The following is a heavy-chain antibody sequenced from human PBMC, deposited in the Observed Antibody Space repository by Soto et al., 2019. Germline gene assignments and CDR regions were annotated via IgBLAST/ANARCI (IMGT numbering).Heavy chain of an antibody. CDR3: ATSYDSTGRDAFDI. CDR1: GGSIGRSTYY. D-gene: IGHD3-22*01. Sequence: SETLSLTCTVAGGSIGRSTYYWGWIRQPPGKGLEWIGSISYSGSTNYNPSLKSRVTISIDTPKNQFSLKLSSVTAADTALYYCATSYDSTGRDAFDIWGQGTMVTV. J-gene: IGHJ3*02. CDR2: ISYSGST. V-gene: IGHV4-39*01.